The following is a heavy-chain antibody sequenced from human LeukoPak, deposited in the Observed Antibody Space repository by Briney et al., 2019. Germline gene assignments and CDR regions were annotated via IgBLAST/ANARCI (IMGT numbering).Heavy chain of an antibody. V-gene: IGHV1-46*01. Sequence: ASVKVSCKASGGTFSSYAISWVRQAPGQGLEWMGIINPSGGSTSYAQKFQGRVTMTRDMSTSTVYMELSSLRSEDTAVYYCARDEQGIAARPGWFDPWGQGTLVTVSS. CDR2: INPSGGST. CDR3: ARDEQGIAARPGWFDP. CDR1: GGTFSSYA. J-gene: IGHJ5*02. D-gene: IGHD6-6*01.